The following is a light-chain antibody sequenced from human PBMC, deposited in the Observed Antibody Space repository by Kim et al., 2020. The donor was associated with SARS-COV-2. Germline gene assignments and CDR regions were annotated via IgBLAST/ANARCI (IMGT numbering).Light chain of an antibody. CDR1: KLGDKY. CDR3: QAWDSSTAFV. CDR2: QDN. V-gene: IGLV3-1*01. J-gene: IGLJ1*01. Sequence: SYELTQPPSVSVSPGQTASITCSGDKLGDKYACWYQQKPGQSPVMVIYQDNKRPSGIPARFSGSNSGNTATLTISGTQAMDEADYYCQAWDSSTAFVFGT.